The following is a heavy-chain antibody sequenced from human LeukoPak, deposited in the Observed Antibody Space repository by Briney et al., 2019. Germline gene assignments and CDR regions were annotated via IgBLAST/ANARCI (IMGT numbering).Heavy chain of an antibody. CDR1: GYTFTVYY. Sequence: ASVKVSAKASGYTFTVYYMRWVRRAPGQGLEWMGWINPNTGVTNYAQKFQGRVTMTRDTSISTVYMELTRLGSDDTAVYYCAREDSSGWVYFDYWGQGTLVTVSS. V-gene: IGHV1-2*02. D-gene: IGHD6-19*01. J-gene: IGHJ4*02. CDR2: INPNTGVT. CDR3: AREDSSGWVYFDY.